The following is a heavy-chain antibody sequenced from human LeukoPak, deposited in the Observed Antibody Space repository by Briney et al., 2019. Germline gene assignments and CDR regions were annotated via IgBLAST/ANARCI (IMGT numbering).Heavy chain of an antibody. CDR3: ARDGSLPDY. Sequence: GGSLRLSCAASEFSFSNHWMHWVRQAPGEGLVWVLYINSDGSSTSYADYVKGRFTISRDNARNMLYLQMSSLRVEDTAVYYCARDGSLPDYWGQGTLVTVSS. J-gene: IGHJ4*02. CDR1: EFSFSNHW. V-gene: IGHV3-74*01. CDR2: INSDGSST.